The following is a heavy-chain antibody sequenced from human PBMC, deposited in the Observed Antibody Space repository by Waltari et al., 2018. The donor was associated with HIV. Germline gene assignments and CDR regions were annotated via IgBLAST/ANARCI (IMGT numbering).Heavy chain of an antibody. D-gene: IGHD2-15*01. Sequence: VQLVESGGGSIKTGGSLRLSCTAAGCSVSNHWRDWVRQGPGKGLVWVARLNSDGSSRNYADAVKGRFIISRDNARNTVYLQLNSLRVEDTAMYFCARASHYIEFSTFDGDYYFDVWGRGTRVAVSS. CDR2: LNSDGSSR. J-gene: IGHJ4*02. CDR1: GCSVSNHW. V-gene: IGHV3-74*01. CDR3: ARASHYIEFSTFDGDYYFDV.